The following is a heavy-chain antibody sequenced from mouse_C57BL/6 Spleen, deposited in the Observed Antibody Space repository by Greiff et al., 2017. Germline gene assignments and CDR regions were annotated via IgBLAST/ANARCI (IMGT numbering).Heavy chain of an antibody. CDR3: ANNYYGSSYAMDY. J-gene: IGHJ4*01. Sequence: VQLQQSGPELVKPGASVKISCKASGYAFSSSWMNWVKQRPGKGLEWIGRIYPGDGDTNYNWKFKGKGTLTADKSSSTAYMQLSSLTSEDSAVYFCANNYYGSSYAMDYWGQGTSVTVSS. CDR2: IYPGDGDT. CDR1: GYAFSSSW. D-gene: IGHD1-1*01. V-gene: IGHV1-82*01.